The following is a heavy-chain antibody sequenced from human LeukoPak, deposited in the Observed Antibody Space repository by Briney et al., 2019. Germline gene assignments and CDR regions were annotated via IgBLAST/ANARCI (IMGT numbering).Heavy chain of an antibody. Sequence: SETLSLTCTVSGGSISSSSYYWGWIRQPPGKGLEWIGSIYYSGSAYYNPSLRSRVTISVDTSKNQFSLKLSSVTAADTAVYYCARIVGASDYWGQGTLVTVSS. J-gene: IGHJ4*02. D-gene: IGHD1-26*01. CDR2: IYYSGSA. CDR1: GGSISSSSYY. CDR3: ARIVGASDY. V-gene: IGHV4-39*01.